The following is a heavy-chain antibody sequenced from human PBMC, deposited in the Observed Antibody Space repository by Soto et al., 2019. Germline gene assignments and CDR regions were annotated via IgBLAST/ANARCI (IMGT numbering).Heavy chain of an antibody. D-gene: IGHD2-15*01. CDR2: IYPGDSDT. J-gene: IGHJ6*02. CDR3: ARRGGVVRNFYHYYYGMDV. V-gene: IGHV5-51*01. CDR1: GYIFTSYS. Sequence: GESLKISCNGSGYIFTSYSIGWVRHMPGKGLDWIGIIYPGDSDTRYSPSFQGHVTISSDKSTSTAYWKCSSLKASDTAMYYCARRGGVVRNFYHYYYGMDVWGQGTTVTVSS.